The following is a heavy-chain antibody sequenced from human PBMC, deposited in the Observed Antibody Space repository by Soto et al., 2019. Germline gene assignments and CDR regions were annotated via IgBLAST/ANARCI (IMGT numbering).Heavy chain of an antibody. D-gene: IGHD3-10*01. J-gene: IGHJ4*02. Sequence: GGSLRLSCAASGFTFSSYSMNWVRQAPGKGLEWVSYISSSSTIYYADSVKGRFTISRDNAKNSLYLQMNSLRDEDTAVYYCARDHRGTEFDYWGQGTLVTVSS. CDR3: ARDHRGTEFDY. CDR1: GFTFSSYS. CDR2: ISSSSTI. V-gene: IGHV3-48*02.